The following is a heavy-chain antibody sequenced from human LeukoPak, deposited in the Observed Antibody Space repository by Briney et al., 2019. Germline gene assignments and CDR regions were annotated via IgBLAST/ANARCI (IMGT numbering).Heavy chain of an antibody. CDR1: GFTLCNHV. J-gene: IGHJ1*01. CDR3: AKDDAWGRYQH. V-gene: IGHV3-23*01. D-gene: IGHD3-16*01. Sequence: GGSLRHSCAPSGFTLCNHVMNCVRPAPGKGLEWGSDIIPGGDITYYADSVQGWFTMSRDKSKNTVYLQMNSLRAEDTAVYVCAKDDAWGRYQHWGQGTLVTVSS. CDR2: IIPGGDIT.